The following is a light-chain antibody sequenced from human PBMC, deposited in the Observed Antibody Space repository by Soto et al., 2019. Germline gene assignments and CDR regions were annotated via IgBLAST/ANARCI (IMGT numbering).Light chain of an antibody. CDR2: KAS. CDR3: QQYNSYS. CDR1: QTISSW. Sequence: DIQMTQSPSSLSASVGDRVTITCRASQTISSWLAWYQQKPGKAPKLLIYKASTLKSGVPSRFSGSGSGTEFTLTISRLQPDDFATYYCQQYNSYSFGQGTKVDSK. J-gene: IGKJ1*01. V-gene: IGKV1-5*03.